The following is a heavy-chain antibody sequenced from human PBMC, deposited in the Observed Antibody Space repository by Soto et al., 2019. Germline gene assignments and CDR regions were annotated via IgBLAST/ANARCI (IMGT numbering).Heavy chain of an antibody. CDR2: MYNTGST. D-gene: IGHD2-21*02. V-gene: IGHV4-59*01. J-gene: IGHJ6*02. CDR1: GGSISSYY. CDR3: ARDLWGYCGTDCYPLDV. Sequence: QVQLQESGPGLVKPSETLSLTCTVSGGSISSYYWRWIRQPPGKGLEWIGYMYNTGSTVYNPTLKSRVSISVDTSKNQSALKLNAVTAADTAVYYCARDLWGYCGTDCYPLDVWGQGTTVTVS.